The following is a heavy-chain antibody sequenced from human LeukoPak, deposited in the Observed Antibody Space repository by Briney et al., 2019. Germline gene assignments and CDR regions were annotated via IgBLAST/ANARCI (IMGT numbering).Heavy chain of an antibody. CDR2: INPNSGGT. J-gene: IGHJ4*02. CDR3: ARHAPVAKYYDFWSGYYNPPPYYFDY. D-gene: IGHD3-3*01. V-gene: IGHV1-2*02. CDR1: GYAFTGYY. Sequence: ASVKVSCKASGYAFTGYYMHWVRQAPGQGLEWMGWINPNSGGTNYAQKFQGRVTMTRDTSISTAYMELSRLRSDDTAVYYCARHAPVAKYYDFWSGYYNPPPYYFDYWGQGTLVTVSS.